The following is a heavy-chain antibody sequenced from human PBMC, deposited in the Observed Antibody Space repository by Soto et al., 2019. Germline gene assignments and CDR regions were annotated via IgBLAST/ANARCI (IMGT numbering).Heavy chain of an antibody. V-gene: IGHV1-69*01. J-gene: IGHJ6*02. Sequence: QVQLVQSGAEVKKPGSSVKVSCKASAGTFSSYAISWVRQAPGQGLEWMGGIIPIPGTANYAQKLQGRVTITADESTSTAYMELSSLRSEDTAVYYCARSQGSSTSLEIYYYYYYGMDVWGQGTTVTVSS. D-gene: IGHD2-2*01. CDR2: IIPIPGTA. CDR3: ARSQGSSTSLEIYYYYYYGMDV. CDR1: AGTFSSYA.